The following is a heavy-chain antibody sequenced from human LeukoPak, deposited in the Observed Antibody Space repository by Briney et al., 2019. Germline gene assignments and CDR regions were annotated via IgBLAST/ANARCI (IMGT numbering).Heavy chain of an antibody. J-gene: IGHJ4*02. D-gene: IGHD6-13*01. CDR1: GGSISSYY. CDR3: ARAEQRLVPGFDY. Sequence: SETLSLTCTVSGGSISSYYWSWIRQPPGKGLEWIGYIYYSGSTNYNPSLKSRVTISVDTSKNQFSLKLSSVTAADTAVYYCARAEQRLVPGFDYWGQGTLVTVSS. V-gene: IGHV4-59*01. CDR2: IYYSGST.